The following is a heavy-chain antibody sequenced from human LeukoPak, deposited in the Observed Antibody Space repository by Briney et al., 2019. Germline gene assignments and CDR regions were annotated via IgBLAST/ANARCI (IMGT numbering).Heavy chain of an antibody. CDR1: GGTFSSYA. D-gene: IGHD3-10*01. CDR2: ISAYSDNT. J-gene: IGHJ5*02. V-gene: IGHV1-18*01. Sequence: GASVKLSCKASGGTFSSYAISWVRQAPGHGLEWMGWISAYSDNTNYAQKLQGRVTMTTDTSTSTAYMELRSLRPDDTAVYYCARDFYPYYFGSGTLRGYDPWGQGTLVTVSS. CDR3: ARDFYPYYFGSGTLRGYDP.